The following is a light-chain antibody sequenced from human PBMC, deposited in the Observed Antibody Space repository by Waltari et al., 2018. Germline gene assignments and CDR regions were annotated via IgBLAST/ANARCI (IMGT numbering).Light chain of an antibody. Sequence: DIVMTQSPDSLAVSLGERATINCKSSQNLLYSSNNKNFLGWYQLKPGTPPKLLMYWSSTRESGVPDRFSGSGSETDFTLTISSLQAEDVAVYYCQQYYSSPPTFGQGTRVEI. V-gene: IGKV4-1*01. J-gene: IGKJ1*01. CDR3: QQYYSSPPT. CDR1: QNLLYSSNNKNF. CDR2: WSS.